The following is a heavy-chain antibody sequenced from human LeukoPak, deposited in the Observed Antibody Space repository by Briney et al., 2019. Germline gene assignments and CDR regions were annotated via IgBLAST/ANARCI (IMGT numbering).Heavy chain of an antibody. J-gene: IGHJ5*02. CDR3: ARTHDFWSARKGDHFDP. D-gene: IGHD3-3*01. V-gene: IGHV1-18*01. CDR1: GYTFGSYY. Sequence: ASVKVSCKASGYTFGSYYISWVRQAPGQGLEWMGWISGYNGNTKYAQKLQGRITMTVDTYTTTAYMELKSLRSDDTAVYYCARTHDFWSARKGDHFDPWGQGTLVTVSS. CDR2: ISGYNGNT.